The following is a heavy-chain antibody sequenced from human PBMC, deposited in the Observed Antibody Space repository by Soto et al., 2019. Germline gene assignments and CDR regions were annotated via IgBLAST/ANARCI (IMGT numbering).Heavy chain of an antibody. J-gene: IGHJ4*02. V-gene: IGHV5-51*01. CDR2: IYPGDSDT. CDR1: VYSFTRYW. D-gene: IGHD1-26*01. Sequence: GESLKISCTGSVYSFTRYWIGWVRQMPGKGLEWMGIIYPGDSDTRYSPSFPGQVTISADKSIRTAYLQWSSLKASDTAMYYWAGPSGSYNGSPPPTDYWGQGTLVTVSS. CDR3: AGPSGSYNGSPPPTDY.